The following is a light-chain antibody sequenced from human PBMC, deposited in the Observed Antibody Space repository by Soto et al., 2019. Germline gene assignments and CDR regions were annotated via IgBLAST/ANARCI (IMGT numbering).Light chain of an antibody. Sequence: EILLTQSPGTMSSSPGDRATLSCRASQRLRSDYFAWYQQRSGQLPRLLIYGTSIRATGIPDRFSGSGFGTDFTLTIARLEAEDFAVYYCQQYSSAPAWTFGQGTKVEV. V-gene: IGKV3-20*01. CDR1: QRLRSDY. CDR2: GTS. J-gene: IGKJ1*01. CDR3: QQYSSAPAWT.